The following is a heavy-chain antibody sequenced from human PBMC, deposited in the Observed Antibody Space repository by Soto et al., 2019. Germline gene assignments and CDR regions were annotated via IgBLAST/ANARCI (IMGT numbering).Heavy chain of an antibody. CDR3: ARDLPYCSSTSCYAFGPRAY. J-gene: IGHJ4*02. CDR1: GGIFSSYA. CDR2: IIPIFGTA. D-gene: IGHD2-2*01. V-gene: IGHV1-69*13. Sequence: GASVKVSCKASGGIFSSYAISWVRQAPGQGLEWVGGIIPIFGTANYAQKFQGRVTVTADESTSTAYMELSSLRSDDTAVYYCARDLPYCSSTSCYAFGPRAYWGQGTLVTVSS.